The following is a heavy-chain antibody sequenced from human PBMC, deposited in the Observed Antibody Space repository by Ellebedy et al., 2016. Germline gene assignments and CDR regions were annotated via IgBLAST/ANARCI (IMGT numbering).Heavy chain of an antibody. J-gene: IGHJ4*02. D-gene: IGHD3-22*01. Sequence: ASVKVSCKASGYTFTSYGISWVRQAPGQGLEWMGWINPNSGGTNYAQKLQGRVTMTTDTSTSTAYMELRSLRSDDTAVYYCARDPYYYDSSGYVPRFDYWGQGTLVTVSS. V-gene: IGHV1-18*01. CDR2: INPNSGGT. CDR1: GYTFTSYG. CDR3: ARDPYYYDSSGYVPRFDY.